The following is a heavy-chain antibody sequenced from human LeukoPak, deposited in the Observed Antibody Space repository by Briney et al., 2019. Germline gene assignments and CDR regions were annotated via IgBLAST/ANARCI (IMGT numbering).Heavy chain of an antibody. CDR3: VARYNWNDLAY. Sequence: GGSLRLSCAASGFTFTNAWMSRLRQAPGKGLDWVGRIVVKTDGGTTDYAAPVKGRFTTRRHDSKNTLYLQTSSLETEGRAVYCCVARYNWNDLAYWGQGTLVTVSS. CDR1: GFTFTNAW. CDR2: IVVKTDGGTT. J-gene: IGHJ4*02. D-gene: IGHD1-1*01. V-gene: IGHV3-15*04.